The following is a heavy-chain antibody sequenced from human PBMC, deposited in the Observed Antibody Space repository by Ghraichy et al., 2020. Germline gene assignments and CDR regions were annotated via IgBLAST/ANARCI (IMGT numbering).Heavy chain of an antibody. V-gene: IGHV3-48*01. Sequence: GGSLRLSCAASGFTFSSYSMNWVRQAPGKGLEWVSYISSSSSTIYYVDSVKGRFTISRDNAKNSLYLQMNSLRAEDTAVYYCARVRGYSGYDYNWGQGTQVTVSS. CDR3: ARVRGYSGYDYN. D-gene: IGHD5-12*01. J-gene: IGHJ4*02. CDR2: ISSSSSTI. CDR1: GFTFSSYS.